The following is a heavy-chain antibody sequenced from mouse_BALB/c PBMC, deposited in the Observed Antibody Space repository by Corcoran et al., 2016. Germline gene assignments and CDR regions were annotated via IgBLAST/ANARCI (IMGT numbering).Heavy chain of an antibody. CDR2: IYPGSGST. CDR1: GYTFTDYV. J-gene: IGHJ3*01. V-gene: IGHV1-81*01. D-gene: IGHD2-2*01. CDR3: ARPLYGYEGFAY. Sequence: VQLQHSGPELVKPGASVKMSCKASGYTFTDYVISWVKQRTGQGLEWIGEIYPGSGSTYYNEKFKGKATLTADKSSNTAYMQLSSLTSEDSAVYFCARPLYGYEGFAYWGQGTLVTVSA.